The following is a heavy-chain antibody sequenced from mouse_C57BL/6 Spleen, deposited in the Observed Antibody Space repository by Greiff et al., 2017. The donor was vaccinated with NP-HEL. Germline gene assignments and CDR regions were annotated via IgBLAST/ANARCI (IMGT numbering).Heavy chain of an antibody. CDR2: IYPRSGNT. Sequence: QVQLKESGAELARPGASVKLSCKASGYTFTSYGISWVKQRTGQGLEWIGEIYPRSGNTYYNEKFKGKATLTADKSSSTAYMELRSLTSEDSAVYFCARSGVTYYFDYWGQGTTLTVSS. CDR1: GYTFTSYG. J-gene: IGHJ2*01. V-gene: IGHV1-81*01. D-gene: IGHD2-2*01. CDR3: ARSGVTYYFDY.